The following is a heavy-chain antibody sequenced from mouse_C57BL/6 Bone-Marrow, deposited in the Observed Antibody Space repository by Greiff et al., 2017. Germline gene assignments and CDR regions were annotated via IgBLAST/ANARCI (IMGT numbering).Heavy chain of an antibody. D-gene: IGHD2-10*01. CDR1: GFNIKDDY. J-gene: IGHJ4*01. V-gene: IGHV14-4*01. Sequence: EVQLQQSGAELVRPGASVKLSCTASGFNIKDDYMHWVKQRPEQGLEWIGWIDPENGDTEYASKFQGKATITADTSSNTAYLQLSSLTSEDTAVYYCTNPYRDLYWGQGTSVTVSS. CDR3: TNPYRDLY. CDR2: IDPENGDT.